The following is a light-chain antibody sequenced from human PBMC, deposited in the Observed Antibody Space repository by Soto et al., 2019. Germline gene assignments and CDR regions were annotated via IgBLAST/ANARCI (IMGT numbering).Light chain of an antibody. CDR1: QSISNS. V-gene: IGKV1-5*03. Sequence: GDRVTITCRASQSISNSLAWYQQKPGKAPKLLIYEASSLKSGVPSRFSGSGSGPEYTLTISSLQPDDFATYYCQQYNGYWTFGQGTKVEIK. CDR3: QQYNGYWT. CDR2: EAS. J-gene: IGKJ1*01.